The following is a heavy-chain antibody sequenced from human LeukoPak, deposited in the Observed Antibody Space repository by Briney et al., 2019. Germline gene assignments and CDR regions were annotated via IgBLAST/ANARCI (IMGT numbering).Heavy chain of an antibody. CDR3: ARGESYSSSWPPYYYYYYYMDV. D-gene: IGHD6-13*01. V-gene: IGHV4-59*01. CDR1: GGSLSSYY. J-gene: IGHJ6*03. Sequence: LETLSLTCTVSGGSLSSYYWSWIRQPPGKGLDWIGHIYYNGSTNYKPSIKSRVTISVDTSKNQFSLKLTSVTAADTAVYYCARGESYSSSWPPYYYYYYYMDVWGKGTPVTVSS. CDR2: IYYNGST.